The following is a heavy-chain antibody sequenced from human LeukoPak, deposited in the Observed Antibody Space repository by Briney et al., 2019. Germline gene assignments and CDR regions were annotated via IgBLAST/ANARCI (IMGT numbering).Heavy chain of an antibody. D-gene: IGHD3-10*01. CDR1: GYTFTSYD. J-gene: IGHJ4*02. Sequence: ASVKVSCKTSGYTFTSYDINLVRQATGQGLEWMGWMNPNSGNTGYAQKFQGRVSMTRNTSISTAYMELSRLRSEDTAVYYCARGGPGPIRSVDFDYWGRGTLVTVSS. CDR3: ARGGPGPIRSVDFDY. CDR2: MNPNSGNT. V-gene: IGHV1-8*01.